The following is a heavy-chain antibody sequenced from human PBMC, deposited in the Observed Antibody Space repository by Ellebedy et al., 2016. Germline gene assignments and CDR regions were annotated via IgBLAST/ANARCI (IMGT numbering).Heavy chain of an antibody. J-gene: IGHJ2*01. Sequence: GESLKISXTASGFNFSNHIFSWVRQAPGRGLEWVSRISATNIYYTDSVKGRFTISRDDAKNSLYLQMNSLRAEDTAVYYCARGGGYSHDSWRHPDVWGRGTLVTVSS. V-gene: IGHV3-21*05. CDR3: ARGGGYSHDSWRHPDV. CDR1: GFNFSNHI. D-gene: IGHD5-18*01. CDR2: ISATNI.